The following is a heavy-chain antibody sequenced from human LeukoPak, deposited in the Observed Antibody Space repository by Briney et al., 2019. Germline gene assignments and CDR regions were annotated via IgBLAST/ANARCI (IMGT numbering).Heavy chain of an antibody. CDR3: AGDSRVVVEGGDWFDP. V-gene: IGHV4-38-2*02. Sequence: PSETLSLTCAVSGYSISSGYYWGWIRQPPGKGLEWIGSIYHSGSTYYNPSLKSRVTISVDTSKNQFSLKLSSVTAADTAVYYCAGDSRVVVEGGDWFDPWGQGTLVTVSS. D-gene: IGHD2-15*01. CDR1: GYSISSGYY. CDR2: IYHSGST. J-gene: IGHJ5*02.